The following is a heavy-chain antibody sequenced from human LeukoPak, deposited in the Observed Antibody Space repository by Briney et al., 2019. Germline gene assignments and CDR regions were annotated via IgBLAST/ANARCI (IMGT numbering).Heavy chain of an antibody. Sequence: GSLRLSCAASGFTFSNYAMSWVRQPPGKGLEWIGSIYYSGSTYYNPSLKSRVTISVDTSKNQFSLKLSSVTAADTAVYYCARHTIRGYDVSTFDYWGQGTLVTVSS. J-gene: IGHJ4*02. CDR2: IYYSGST. V-gene: IGHV4-39*01. CDR1: GFTFSNYA. D-gene: IGHD5-12*01. CDR3: ARHTIRGYDVSTFDY.